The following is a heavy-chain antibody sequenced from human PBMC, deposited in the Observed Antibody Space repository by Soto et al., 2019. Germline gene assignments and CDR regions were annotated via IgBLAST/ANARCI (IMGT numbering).Heavy chain of an antibody. V-gene: IGHV3-11*01. CDR1: GFTVSDYN. J-gene: IGHJ4*02. Sequence: QVQLVESGGGLVKPGGSLRLSCAASGFTVSDYNMGWIRQAPGKGLEWISYISGSGDTIYYSDSVKGRFTISRDNAKNYLFLQINRLRADDTAVYFCAIDARHSDTSWFYVDYWGQGTLVTVSS. CDR2: ISGSGDTI. D-gene: IGHD2-2*01. CDR3: AIDARHSDTSWFYVDY.